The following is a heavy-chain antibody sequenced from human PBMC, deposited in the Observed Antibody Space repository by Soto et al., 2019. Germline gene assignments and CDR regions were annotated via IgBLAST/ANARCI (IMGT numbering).Heavy chain of an antibody. CDR3: AKLGDAVSGYFDF. CDR1: GFTFSSYA. D-gene: IGHD3-3*01. CDR2: VSFDGSHK. J-gene: IGHJ5*01. V-gene: IGHV3-30*18. Sequence: QVQLVQSGGGVVQPGGSLRLSCAASGFTFSSYAIHWVLQAPGKGLEWVADVSFDGSHKTYAVPVRGRFTISRDNSKKTVYLQMNSLRAEDTALYYCAKLGDAVSGYFDFWGQGTQVAVSS.